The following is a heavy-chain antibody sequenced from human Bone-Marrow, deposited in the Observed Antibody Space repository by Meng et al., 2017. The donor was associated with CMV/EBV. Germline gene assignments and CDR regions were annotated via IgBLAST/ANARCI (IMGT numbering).Heavy chain of an antibody. CDR3: AKNAAAGIYWYFDL. J-gene: IGHJ2*01. CDR1: GFTFDDYA. CDR2: ITWDSGTI. Sequence: SLKISCAASGFTFDDYAMHWVRQVPGKGLEWVSGITWDSGTIAYADSVKGRFTIARDNAKNALYLQMNSLRAEDTALYYCAKNAAAGIYWYFDLWGRGTLATVSS. V-gene: IGHV3-9*01. D-gene: IGHD6-13*01.